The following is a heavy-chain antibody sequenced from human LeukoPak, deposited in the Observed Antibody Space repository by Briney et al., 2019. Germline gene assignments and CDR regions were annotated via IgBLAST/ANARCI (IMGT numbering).Heavy chain of an antibody. CDR1: GYAFTDYY. CDR3: AREYSRPLETMVRGKQSRRGWFDP. V-gene: IGHV1-2*02. D-gene: IGHD3-10*01. Sequence: ASVKVSCKASGYAFTDYYMHWVRQALGQGLEWMGWINPNSGGTNFAQKFQGRVTMTRDTSISTVYMDLSRLTSDDTAVYYCAREYSRPLETMVRGKQSRRGWFDPWGQGTLVTVSS. J-gene: IGHJ5*02. CDR2: INPNSGGT.